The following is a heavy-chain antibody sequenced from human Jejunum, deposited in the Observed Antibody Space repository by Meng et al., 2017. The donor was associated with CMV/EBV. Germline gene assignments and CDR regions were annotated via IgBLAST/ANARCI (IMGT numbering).Heavy chain of an antibody. CDR1: FKFSGYS. J-gene: IGHJ4*02. Sequence: FKFSGYSMHWVRQAPGKGLEWVAVIWYDGDHKFYGDSVKGRFTISRDNSKDTVYLEMNGLRVEDTAMYYCALLRGYCAGGTCYDLDYWGRGTLVTVSS. D-gene: IGHD2-15*01. CDR3: ALLRGYCAGGTCYDLDY. CDR2: IWYDGDHK. V-gene: IGHV3-33*01.